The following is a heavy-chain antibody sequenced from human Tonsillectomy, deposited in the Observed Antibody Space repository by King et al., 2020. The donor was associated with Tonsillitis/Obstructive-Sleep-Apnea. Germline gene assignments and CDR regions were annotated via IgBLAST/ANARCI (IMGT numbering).Heavy chain of an antibody. CDR3: ARVRRYSNYGGLYDY. CDR1: GFSLSNARMG. CDR2: IFSNDEK. V-gene: IGHV2-26*01. J-gene: IGHJ4*02. D-gene: IGHD4-11*01. Sequence: ITLKESGPVLVKPTETLTLTCTVSGFSLSNARMGESWIRQPPGKALEWLAHIFSNDEKSYSTSLKSRLTISKDTSKSQVVLTMTNMDPVDTATYYCARVRRYSNYGGLYDYWGQGTLVTVSS.